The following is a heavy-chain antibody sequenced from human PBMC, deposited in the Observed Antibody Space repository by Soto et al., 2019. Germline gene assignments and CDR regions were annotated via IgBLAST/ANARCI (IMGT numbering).Heavy chain of an antibody. D-gene: IGHD3-16*02. CDR2: ISRSGGST. CDR3: AKSQAYIWGSYRYPPPFDS. CDR1: GFTFSSYA. J-gene: IGHJ5*01. Sequence: EVQLLESGGGLVQPGGSLRLSCAASGFTFSSYAMSWVRQAPGKGLEWVSAISRSGGSTYYADSVKGRFTISRDNSKNTLDLKMNSLRAEDTAVYYCAKSQAYIWGSYRYPPPFDSWGQGTLVTVSS. V-gene: IGHV3-23*01.